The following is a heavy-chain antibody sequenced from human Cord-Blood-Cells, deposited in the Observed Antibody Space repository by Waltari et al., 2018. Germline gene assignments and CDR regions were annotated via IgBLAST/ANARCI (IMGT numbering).Heavy chain of an antibody. CDR2: IKSKTDGGTT. Sequence: VESGGGLVKPGGSLRLSCAASGFTFSNAWMSWVRQAPGKGLEWVGRIKSKTDGGTTDYAAPVKGRFTISRDDSKNTLYLQMNSLKTEDTAVYYCTTGTTMVQGVDYWGQGTLVTVSS. CDR3: TTGTTMVQGVDY. D-gene: IGHD3-10*01. V-gene: IGHV3-15*01. J-gene: IGHJ4*02. CDR1: GFTFSNAW.